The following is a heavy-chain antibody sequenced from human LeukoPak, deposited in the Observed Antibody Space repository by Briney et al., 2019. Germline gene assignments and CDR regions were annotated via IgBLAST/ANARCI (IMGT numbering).Heavy chain of an antibody. CDR2: INHSGST. CDR1: GGSFSGYY. J-gene: IGHJ4*02. D-gene: IGHD3-9*01. V-gene: IGHV4-34*01. CDR3: ARGPRYFDWLDY. Sequence: SETLSLTCAVYGGSFSGYYWCWIRQPPGKGLEWIGEINHSGSTNYNPSLKSRVTISVDTSKNQFSLKLSSVTAADTAVYYCARGPRYFDWLDYWGQGTLVTVSS.